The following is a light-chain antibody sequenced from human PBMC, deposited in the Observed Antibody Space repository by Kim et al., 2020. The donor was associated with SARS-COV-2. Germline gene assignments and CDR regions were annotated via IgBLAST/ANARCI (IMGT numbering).Light chain of an antibody. CDR1: KT. J-gene: IGLJ3*02. CDR2: NDN. V-gene: IGLV1-44*01. CDR3: ATTDDSLNGVV. Sequence: KTVSWYRQLPGTAPNLVIYNDNRRSSGVPDRFSASKSGNSASLAISGLQSDDEADYYCATTDDSLNGVVFGGGTQLTVL.